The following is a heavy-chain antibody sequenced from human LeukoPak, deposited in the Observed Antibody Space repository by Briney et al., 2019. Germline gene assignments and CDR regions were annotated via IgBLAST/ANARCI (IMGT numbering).Heavy chain of an antibody. Sequence: GGSLRLSCAASGFTFSSYSMSWVRQAPGKGLEWVANIKQDGSAKYYVDSLKGRFTISRDNAKNSLYLQMNSLRAEDTAVYYCARVTRGYSYGSFDYWGQGTLVTVSS. CDR3: ARVTRGYSYGSFDY. CDR1: GFTFSSYS. CDR2: IKQDGSAK. V-gene: IGHV3-7*01. D-gene: IGHD5-18*01. J-gene: IGHJ4*02.